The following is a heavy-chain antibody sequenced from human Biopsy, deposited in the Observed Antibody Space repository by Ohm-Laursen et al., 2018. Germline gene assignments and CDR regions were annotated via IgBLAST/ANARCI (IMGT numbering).Heavy chain of an antibody. CDR3: VGGQRGPPIGVTVPGDAFDP. Sequence: GASVKVSCKASGVTFDTYAFGWVRQAPGQGLEWMGGRIPYFNTIYYARNFQDRAVITADRSARTTDMQLSGLRPDDTAVYYCVGGQRGPPIGVTVPGDAFDPWGPGTMVTVSP. CDR2: RIPYFNTI. D-gene: IGHD2/OR15-2a*01. J-gene: IGHJ3*01. V-gene: IGHV1-69*13. CDR1: GVTFDTYA.